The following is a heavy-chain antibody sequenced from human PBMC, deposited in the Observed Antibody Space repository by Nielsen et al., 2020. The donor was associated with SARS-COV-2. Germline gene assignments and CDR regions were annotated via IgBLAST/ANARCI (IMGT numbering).Heavy chain of an antibody. D-gene: IGHD3-10*01. Sequence: GESLKISCAASGFTFSSYAMHWVRQAPGKGLEWVAVISYDGSNKYYADSVKGRFTISRDNSKNTLYLQMNSLRAEDTAVYYCARDLSLWVRGVGGYWGQGTLVTVSS. V-gene: IGHV3-30-3*01. CDR1: GFTFSSYA. CDR3: ARDLSLWVRGVGGY. CDR2: ISYDGSNK. J-gene: IGHJ4*02.